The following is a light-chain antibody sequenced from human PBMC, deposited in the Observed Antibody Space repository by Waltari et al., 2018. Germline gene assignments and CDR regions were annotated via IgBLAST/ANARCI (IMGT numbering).Light chain of an antibody. J-gene: IGKJ4*01. CDR1: QSVGRS. CDR2: DAS. Sequence: EIVLTQSPATLSLSPGDRATLPCRASQSVGRSLSWYQQKPGQPPRLPIYDASTRAAGVPARISGSGSAADFTLTIRSLEPEDFAVYFCLERSNWPPTFGGGTTVEI. V-gene: IGKV3-11*01. CDR3: LERSNWPPT.